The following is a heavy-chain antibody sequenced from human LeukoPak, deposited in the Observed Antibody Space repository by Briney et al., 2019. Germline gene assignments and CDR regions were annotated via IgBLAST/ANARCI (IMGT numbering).Heavy chain of an antibody. V-gene: IGHV3-30*07. J-gene: IGHJ4*02. CDR3: ARDEEYSSSSDY. CDR2: ISYDGSNK. Sequence: GGSLRLSCAASGFTFSSYAMHWVRQAPGKGLEWAAVISYDGSNKFYADSVKGRFTISRDNAKNSLYLQMNSLRAEDTAVYYCARDEEYSSSSDYWGQGTLVTVSS. D-gene: IGHD6-6*01. CDR1: GFTFSSYA.